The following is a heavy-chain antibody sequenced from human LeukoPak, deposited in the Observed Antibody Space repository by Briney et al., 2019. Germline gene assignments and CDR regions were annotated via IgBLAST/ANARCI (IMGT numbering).Heavy chain of an antibody. V-gene: IGHV3-23*01. J-gene: IGHJ4*02. CDR1: GFTFSSYA. D-gene: IGHD1-26*01. Sequence: TGGSLRLSCAASGFTFSSYAMSWVRQAPGKGLEWVSAISGSGGSTYYADSVKGRFTISRDNSKNTLYLQMNSLRAEDTAVYYCAKDLLGSGYYFDYWGQGTLVTVSS. CDR2: ISGSGGST. CDR3: AKDLLGSGYYFDY.